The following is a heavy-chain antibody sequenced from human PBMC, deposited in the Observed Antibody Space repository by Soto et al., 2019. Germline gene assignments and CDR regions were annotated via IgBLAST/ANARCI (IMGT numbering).Heavy chain of an antibody. CDR1: GNTFSYRY. D-gene: IGHD1-26*01. J-gene: IGHJ4*02. CDR2: ITPFSGDV. V-gene: IGHV1-45*02. CDR3: ASGGAGSGLFTWELPDH. Sequence: QMQLVQSGAEVKKTGSSVTVSCKALGNTFSYRYLHWVRQAPGQALEWMGWITPFSGDVHYAQKFQERVTLTRDRSINTAYMRMSSLRSEDTAIYFCASGGAGSGLFTWELPDHWGQGTLVTVSS.